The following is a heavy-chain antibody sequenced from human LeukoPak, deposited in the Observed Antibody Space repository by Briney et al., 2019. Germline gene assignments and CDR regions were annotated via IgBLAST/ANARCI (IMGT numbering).Heavy chain of an antibody. D-gene: IGHD3-22*01. Sequence: KAGGSLRLSCAASGFTFNTYNMNWVRQAPGQGLEWVSSITSSSSYIYYADSVKGRFTISRDNAKNSLYLQMNSLRAEDTAVYYCARGNSYDSSGYPEYFQNWGQGTLVTVSS. J-gene: IGHJ1*01. CDR3: ARGNSYDSSGYPEYFQN. V-gene: IGHV3-21*01. CDR1: GFTFNTYN. CDR2: ITSSSSYI.